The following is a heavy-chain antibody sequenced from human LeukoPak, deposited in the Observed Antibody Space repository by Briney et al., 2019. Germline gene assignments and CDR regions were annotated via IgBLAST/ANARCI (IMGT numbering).Heavy chain of an antibody. CDR3: ARTLGLYSSSISGGFDP. Sequence: SQTLSLTCTVSGGSISSGSYYWSWIRQPAGKGLEWIGRIYTSGSTNYNPSLKSRVTISVDTSKNQFSLKLSSVTAADTAVYYCARTLGLYSSSISGGFDPWGQGTLLTVSS. CDR1: GGSISSGSYY. J-gene: IGHJ5*02. D-gene: IGHD6-6*01. V-gene: IGHV4-61*02. CDR2: IYTSGST.